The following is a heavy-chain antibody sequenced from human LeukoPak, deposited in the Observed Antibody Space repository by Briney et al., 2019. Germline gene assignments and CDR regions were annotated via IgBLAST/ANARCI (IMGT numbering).Heavy chain of an antibody. CDR2: IYPGDSDT. J-gene: IGHJ4*02. Sequence: GESLQISCKGSGYSFTSYWIGWVRQLPGKGLEWMGIIYPGDSDTRYSPSFQGQVTISADKSISTAYLQWSSLKASDTAMYYCARVRYSSSWTTPFDYWGQGTLVTVSS. CDR1: GYSFTSYW. D-gene: IGHD6-13*01. CDR3: ARVRYSSSWTTPFDY. V-gene: IGHV5-51*01.